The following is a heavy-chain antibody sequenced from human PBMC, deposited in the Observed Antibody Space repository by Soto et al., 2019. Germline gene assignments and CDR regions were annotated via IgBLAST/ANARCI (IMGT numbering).Heavy chain of an antibody. CDR2: IIPMFGTP. J-gene: IGHJ3*02. Sequence: QVQLEQSGAEVKKAGSSVKVSCKAFGGSVNSHAISWVRQAPGQGLEWMGGIIPMFGTPTYAQRFQAGVTISADESTSTVDLDRSSLRSEDTAMYYCARSRNVAEFNDYGGNYHGFDIWGQGTMVTVSS. D-gene: IGHD4-17*01. CDR3: ARSRNVAEFNDYGGNYHGFDI. V-gene: IGHV1-69*01. CDR1: GGSVNSHA.